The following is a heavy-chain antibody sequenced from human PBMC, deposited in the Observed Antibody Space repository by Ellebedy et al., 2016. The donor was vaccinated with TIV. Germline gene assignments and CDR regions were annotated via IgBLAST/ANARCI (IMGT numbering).Heavy chain of an antibody. CDR2: IAYDETT. J-gene: IGHJ4*02. CDR1: GFTFSKYA. Sequence: GGSLRLSXVASGFTFSKYAMHWVRQAPGKGLEWLSIIAYDETTNYVDSVKGRFTTSRDNSRNTLYLQLNSLRPEDTAVYYCAKWMFGLDDWGQGTLVTVSS. V-gene: IGHV3-30*18. D-gene: IGHD3-10*02. CDR3: AKWMFGLDD.